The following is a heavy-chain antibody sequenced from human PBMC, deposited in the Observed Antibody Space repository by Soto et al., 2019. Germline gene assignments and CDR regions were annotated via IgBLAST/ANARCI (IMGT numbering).Heavy chain of an antibody. J-gene: IGHJ4*02. Sequence: PSETLSLTCSVSGASISGYYWSWILQPPGKGLEWIGYIYNSGSTNYNPSLRSRVTISVDTSKNQFSLKLGSVTAADTAVYYCARHFYDSDGYYCYDYWGQGALVTVSS. V-gene: IGHV4-59*01. CDR1: GASISGYY. CDR3: ARHFYDSDGYYCYDY. D-gene: IGHD3-22*01. CDR2: IYNSGST.